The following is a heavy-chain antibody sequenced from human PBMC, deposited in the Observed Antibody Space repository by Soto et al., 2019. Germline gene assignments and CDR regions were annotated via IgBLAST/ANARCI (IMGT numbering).Heavy chain of an antibody. D-gene: IGHD4-17*01. CDR1: GFSLSTSGVG. CDR3: AHRSYGDYRIPHIFDY. Sequence: SGPTLVKPTQTLTLTCTFSGFSLSTSGVGVGWIRQPPGKALEWLALIYWDDDKRYSPSLKSRLTITKDTSKNQVVLTMTNMDPVDTATYYCAHRSYGDYRIPHIFDYWGQGTLVTVSS. CDR2: IYWDDDK. J-gene: IGHJ4*02. V-gene: IGHV2-5*02.